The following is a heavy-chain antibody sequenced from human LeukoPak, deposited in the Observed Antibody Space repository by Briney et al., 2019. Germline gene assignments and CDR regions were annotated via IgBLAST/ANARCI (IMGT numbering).Heavy chain of an antibody. V-gene: IGHV3-30*18. CDR1: GFTFSDYN. J-gene: IGHJ5*02. D-gene: IGHD3-10*01. Sequence: GGSLGLSCAASGFTFSDYNMHWVRQAPGKGLEWMAVISYHGINEYYADSVKGRFTISRDNSKNTLYLQMNSLRAEDTAVYYCAKAAYYYGSGNKKNWFDPWGQGTLVTVSS. CDR3: AKAAYYYGSGNKKNWFDP. CDR2: ISYHGINE.